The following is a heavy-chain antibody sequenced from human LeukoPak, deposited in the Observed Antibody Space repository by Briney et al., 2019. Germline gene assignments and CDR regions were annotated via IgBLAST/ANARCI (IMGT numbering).Heavy chain of an antibody. V-gene: IGHV3-9*01. D-gene: IGHD3-10*01. CDR3: AKDFYGSGSTGVDY. CDR2: ISWNSGSI. CDR1: GFTFDDYA. J-gene: IGHJ4*02. Sequence: PGRSLRLSCAASGFTFDDYAMHWVRQAPGKGLEWASGISWNSGSIGYADSVKGRFTISRDNAKNSLYLQMNSLRAEDTALYYCAKDFYGSGSTGVDYWGQGTLVTVSS.